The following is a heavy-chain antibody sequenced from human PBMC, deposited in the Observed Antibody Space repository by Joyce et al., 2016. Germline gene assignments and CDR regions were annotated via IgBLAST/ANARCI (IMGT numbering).Heavy chain of an antibody. CDR3: TGDRGYCSSTSCSYYGMDV. CDR2: INNSSNYI. CDR1: GFTFSTYS. J-gene: IGHJ6*02. D-gene: IGHD2-2*01. V-gene: IGHV3-21*01. Sequence: EVHLVESGGGLVKPGGSLRLSCAASGFTFSTYSMNWVRQAPWKGLEWISSINNSSNYIYYADSEKGRFTSSRDNAKNSLYLQMNSLRAEDTALYYCTGDRGYCSSTSCSYYGMDVWGQGTTVTVSS.